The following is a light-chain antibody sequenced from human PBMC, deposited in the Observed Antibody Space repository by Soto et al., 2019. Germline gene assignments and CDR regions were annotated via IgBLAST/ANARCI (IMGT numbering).Light chain of an antibody. CDR2: DAS. Sequence: DIQMTQSPSTLSASVGDRVTVTCRASQSISSWLAWYQQKPGKAPKLLIYDASSLESGVPSRFSGGGSGAEFTLTISSLQPGDFATYYCQQYHSYSPFTFGPGTKVDIK. J-gene: IGKJ3*01. CDR3: QQYHSYSPFT. CDR1: QSISSW. V-gene: IGKV1-5*01.